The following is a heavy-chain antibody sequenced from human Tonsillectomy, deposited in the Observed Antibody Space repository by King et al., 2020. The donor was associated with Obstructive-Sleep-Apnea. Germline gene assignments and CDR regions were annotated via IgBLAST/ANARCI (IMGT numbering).Heavy chain of an antibody. CDR2: INSDGSST. Sequence: VQLVESGGGLVQPGGSLRLSCAASGFTFSSYWMHWVRQAPGKGLVWVSRINSDGSSTSYADSVKGRFTISRDNAKNTLYLQMNSLRAEDTAVYYCARVEYCSSTSCYFNWFDPWGQGTLVTVSS. V-gene: IGHV3-74*01. J-gene: IGHJ5*02. CDR3: ARVEYCSSTSCYFNWFDP. CDR1: GFTFSSYW. D-gene: IGHD2-2*01.